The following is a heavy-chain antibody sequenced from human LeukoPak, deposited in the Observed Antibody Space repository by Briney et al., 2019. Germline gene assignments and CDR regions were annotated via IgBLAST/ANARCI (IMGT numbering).Heavy chain of an antibody. CDR3: ARAWDYGGNPDLDY. J-gene: IGHJ4*02. CDR1: GYTFTGYY. V-gene: IGHV1-2*02. CDR2: INANSGGT. D-gene: IGHD4-23*01. Sequence: ASVKVSCKASGYTFTGYYMHWVRQAPGQGLEWLGWINANSGGTKYAQTFQGRVTMTRDTSISTAYMELSSLRSDDTAVYYCARAWDYGGNPDLDYWGQGTLVTVSS.